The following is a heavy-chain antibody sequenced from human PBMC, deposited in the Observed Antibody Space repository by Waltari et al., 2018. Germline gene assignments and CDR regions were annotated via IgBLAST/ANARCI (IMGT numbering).Heavy chain of an antibody. V-gene: IGHV4-31*03. D-gene: IGHD4-17*01. Sequence: QVQLQESGPGLVKPSQTLSLTCKVSGDSISSGDYYWTWIRQHPGKGLEWFGYIFYTGNTFYTPSLKSRVTISVDTSQNQFSLHLNYMTAADTAVYFCARFPRVTRSWYFDVWGRGTQVTVSS. CDR2: IFYTGNT. CDR1: GDSISSGDYY. J-gene: IGHJ2*01. CDR3: ARFPRVTRSWYFDV.